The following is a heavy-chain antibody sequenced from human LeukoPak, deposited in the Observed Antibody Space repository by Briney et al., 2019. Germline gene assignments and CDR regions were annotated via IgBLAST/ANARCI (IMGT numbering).Heavy chain of an antibody. D-gene: IGHD1-20*01. CDR1: GGSISSYY. J-gene: IGHJ4*02. V-gene: IGHV4-4*07. CDR2: IYTSGST. Sequence: PSETLSLTCTVSGGSISSYYWSWIRQPAGKRLEWIGRIYTSGSTNYNPSLKSRVTMSVDTSKNQFSLKLSSVTAADTAVYYCAKENSWNDGRFNYFDYWGQGTLVTVSS. CDR3: AKENSWNDGRFNYFDY.